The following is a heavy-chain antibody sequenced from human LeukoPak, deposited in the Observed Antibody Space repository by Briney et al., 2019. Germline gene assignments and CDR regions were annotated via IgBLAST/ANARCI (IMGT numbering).Heavy chain of an antibody. J-gene: IGHJ5*02. D-gene: IGHD3-3*01. V-gene: IGHV4-61*01. CDR2: IYYSGST. CDR3: ARVGITIFGVVTAFDP. CDR1: GGSVSSGSYY. Sequence: SQTLSLTCTVSGGSVSSGSYYWSWIRQPPGKGLEWIGYIYYSGSTNYNPSFKSRVTISVDTSKNQFSLKLSSVTAADTAVYYCARVGITIFGVVTAFDPWGQGTLVTVSS.